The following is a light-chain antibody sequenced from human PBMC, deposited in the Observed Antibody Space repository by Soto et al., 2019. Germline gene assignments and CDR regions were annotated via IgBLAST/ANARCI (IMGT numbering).Light chain of an antibody. Sequence: QPVLTQSSSASASLGSSVKLTCTLSSGHSSYIIAWHQQQPGKAPRYLMKLEGSGSYNKGSGVPDRFSGSSSGADRYLTISNLQSEDEADYYCETWDSNIRVVFGGGTKVTVL. CDR1: SGHSSYI. J-gene: IGLJ2*01. CDR3: ETWDSNIRVV. CDR2: LEGSGSY. V-gene: IGLV4-60*03.